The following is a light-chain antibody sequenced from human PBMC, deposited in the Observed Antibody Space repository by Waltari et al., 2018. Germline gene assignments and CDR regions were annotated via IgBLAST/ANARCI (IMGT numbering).Light chain of an antibody. V-gene: IGLV2-14*03. CDR2: DVT. CDR3: CSFTATHTLL. Sequence: QSALTQPASVSGSPGQSITISCTGTNNDVGASKFVSWYQQPPGRAPQLLIYDVTARPSGISYRFSGSKSANTASLTISGLLPEDEAIYYCCSFTATHTLLFGGGTTVTVL. J-gene: IGLJ2*01. CDR1: NNDVGASKF.